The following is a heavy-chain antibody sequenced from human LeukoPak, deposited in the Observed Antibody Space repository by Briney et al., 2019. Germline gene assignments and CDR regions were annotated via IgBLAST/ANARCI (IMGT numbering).Heavy chain of an antibody. Sequence: QPGGSLRLSCAASGFTFSSYAMSWVRQAPGKGLEWVSAISGSGGSTYYADSVKGRFTISRDNSKNTLYLQMNSLRAEDTAVYYCAKIGPWRIAVAGTEDYWGQGTLVTVSS. J-gene: IGHJ4*02. CDR1: GFTFSSYA. CDR2: ISGSGGST. D-gene: IGHD6-19*01. CDR3: AKIGPWRIAVAGTEDY. V-gene: IGHV3-23*01.